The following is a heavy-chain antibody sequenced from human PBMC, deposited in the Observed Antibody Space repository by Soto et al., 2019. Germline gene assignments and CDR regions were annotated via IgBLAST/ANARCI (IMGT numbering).Heavy chain of an antibody. J-gene: IGHJ3*02. V-gene: IGHV3-21*01. Sequence: GGSLRLSCAASGFTFSSYSMNWVRQAPGKGLEWVSSISSSSSYIYYADSVKGRFTISRDNAKNSLYLQMNSLRAEDTAVYYCARDGCSSTSCYIRGAFDIWGQGTMVTVSS. D-gene: IGHD2-2*02. CDR3: ARDGCSSTSCYIRGAFDI. CDR2: ISSSSSYI. CDR1: GFTFSSYS.